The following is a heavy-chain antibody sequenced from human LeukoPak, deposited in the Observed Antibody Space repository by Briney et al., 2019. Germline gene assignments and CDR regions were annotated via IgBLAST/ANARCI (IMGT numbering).Heavy chain of an antibody. CDR2: IIPIFGTA. CDR3: ARAPPYYDILTGYHDAFDI. V-gene: IGHV1-69*13. J-gene: IGHJ3*02. CDR1: GGTFSSYA. Sequence: GASVKVSCKASGGTFSSYAISWVRHAPGQGLEWMGGIIPIFGTANYAQRFQGRVTITANESTSTGYMELSSLRSEDTAVYYCARAPPYYDILTGYHDAFDIWGQGTMVTVSS. D-gene: IGHD3-9*01.